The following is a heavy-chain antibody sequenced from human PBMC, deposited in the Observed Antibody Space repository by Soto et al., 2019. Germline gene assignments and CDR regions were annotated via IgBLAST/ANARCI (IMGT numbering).Heavy chain of an antibody. CDR2: ISGSGGST. J-gene: IGHJ6*02. D-gene: IGHD6-13*01. Sequence: GGSLRLSCAASGFTFSSYAMSWVRQAPGKGLEWVSAISGSGGSTYYADSVKGRFTISRDNSKNTLYLQMNSLRAEDTAVYYCAKVIAAAGTVYSYGMDVCGQATTLTVSS. CDR3: AKVIAAAGTVYSYGMDV. V-gene: IGHV3-23*01. CDR1: GFTFSSYA.